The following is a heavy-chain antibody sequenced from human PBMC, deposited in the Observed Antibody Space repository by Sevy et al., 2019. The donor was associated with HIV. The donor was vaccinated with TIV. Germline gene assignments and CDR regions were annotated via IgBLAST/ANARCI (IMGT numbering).Heavy chain of an antibody. CDR3: AREKPPRYCSSTSCYTGGNWFDS. Sequence: ASVKVSCKASGGTFSSYAISWVRQAPGQGLEWMGGIIPIFGTANYAQKFQGRVTITADESTSTAYMELSSLRSEETAVYVCAREKPPRYCSSTSCYTGGNWFDSWGQGTLVTVSS. CDR1: GGTFSSYA. D-gene: IGHD2-2*02. V-gene: IGHV1-69*13. J-gene: IGHJ5*01. CDR2: IIPIFGTA.